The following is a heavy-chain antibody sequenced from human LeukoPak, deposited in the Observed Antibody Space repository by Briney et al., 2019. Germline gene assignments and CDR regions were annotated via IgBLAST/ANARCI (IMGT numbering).Heavy chain of an antibody. CDR1: GFIFSSYA. J-gene: IGHJ4*02. CDR3: ARMFEF. Sequence: GGSLRLSCAASGFIFSSYAMNWVRQAPGKGLEWVSYISSSGSTTYYADSVKGRFTISRDNAKNSLFLQMNSLRAEDTAVYFCARMFEFWGQGTLVTVSS. V-gene: IGHV3-48*03. CDR2: ISSSGSTT.